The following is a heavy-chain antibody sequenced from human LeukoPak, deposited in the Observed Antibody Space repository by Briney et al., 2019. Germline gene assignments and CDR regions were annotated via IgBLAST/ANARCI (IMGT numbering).Heavy chain of an antibody. CDR3: AKDQPRAVHGLEIDY. CDR2: IGRSAGST. V-gene: IGHV3-23*01. J-gene: IGHJ4*02. Sequence: GGSLRLSCAASGFTFSTYAMSWVRQAPGKGLEWVSSIGRSAGSTFYADSVKGRFTISRDNSKSTLYLQMNSLRAEDTAAYYCAKDQPRAVHGLEIDYWGQGTLVTVSS. CDR1: GFTFSTYA. D-gene: IGHD1-1*01.